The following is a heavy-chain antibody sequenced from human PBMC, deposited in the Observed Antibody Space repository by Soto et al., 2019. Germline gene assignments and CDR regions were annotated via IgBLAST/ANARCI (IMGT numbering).Heavy chain of an antibody. CDR2: IYYSGST. Sequence: SETLSLTCTVSGGSISRSSYYWGWIRQPPGKGLEWIGSIYYSGSTYYNPSLKSRVTISVDTSKNQFSLKLSSVTAADTAVYYCAGTGHSSSWYGTVVDVWGQGTTVTVSS. J-gene: IGHJ6*02. CDR3: AGTGHSSSWYGTVVDV. D-gene: IGHD6-13*01. V-gene: IGHV4-39*01. CDR1: GGSISRSSYY.